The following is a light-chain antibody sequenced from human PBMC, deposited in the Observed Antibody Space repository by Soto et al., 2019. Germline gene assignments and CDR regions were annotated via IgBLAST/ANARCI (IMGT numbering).Light chain of an antibody. CDR1: QSVNSNY. CDR2: GAS. CDR3: QQYDNSPRT. Sequence: EVVLTQSPGTLSLSPGERATLSCRASQSVNSNYLAWDQQKPGQGPRLLMYGASSRAAGIPDRFSGSGSGTDFPLTSRRLEAEDFAVYYRQQYDNSPRTFGQGTKVEIK. J-gene: IGKJ1*01. V-gene: IGKV3-20*01.